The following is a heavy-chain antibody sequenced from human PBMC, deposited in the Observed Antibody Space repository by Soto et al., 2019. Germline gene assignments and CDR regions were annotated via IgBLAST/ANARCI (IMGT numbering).Heavy chain of an antibody. CDR3: ATMNGYFEY. V-gene: IGHV3-23*01. Sequence: EVQLLESGGGLVQPGGSLRLSCADSGFRFSSYSMSWVRQTPGKGLEWVAAITATGDRTYYADSVTGRFTISRDNSTKTHYLQMTSLRAEDTAMYYCATMNGYFEYWGQGTPVTVSS. CDR2: ITATGDRT. D-gene: IGHD3-22*01. CDR1: GFRFSSYS. J-gene: IGHJ4*02.